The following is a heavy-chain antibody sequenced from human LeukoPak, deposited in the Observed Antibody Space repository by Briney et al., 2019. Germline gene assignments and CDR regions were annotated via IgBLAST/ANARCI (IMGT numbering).Heavy chain of an antibody. V-gene: IGHV3-7*01. Sequence: GGSLRLSCAASGFTFSSYWMSWVRQAPGKGLEWVANIKQDGSEKYYVDSVKGRLTISRDNAKNSLYLQMNSLRAEDTAVYYCARAKPTVPGLLDYWGQGTLVTVSS. D-gene: IGHD2-2*01. CDR3: ARAKPTVPGLLDY. CDR1: GFTFSSYW. J-gene: IGHJ4*02. CDR2: IKQDGSEK.